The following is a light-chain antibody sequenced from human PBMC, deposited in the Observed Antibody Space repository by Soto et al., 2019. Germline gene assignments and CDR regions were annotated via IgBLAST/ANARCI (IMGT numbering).Light chain of an antibody. Sequence: QSVLTQPASVAGSPGQSITISCAGSSSDIGAYNYVSWYQHRPGKAPKLLIFEVKSRPAGLSNRFSGSKSGNTASLTISGLQADDEGYYYCSYYTTSGLPVVIGGGTKVTVL. CDR1: SSDIGAYNY. CDR2: EVK. CDR3: SYYTTSGLPVV. V-gene: IGLV2-14*01. J-gene: IGLJ2*01.